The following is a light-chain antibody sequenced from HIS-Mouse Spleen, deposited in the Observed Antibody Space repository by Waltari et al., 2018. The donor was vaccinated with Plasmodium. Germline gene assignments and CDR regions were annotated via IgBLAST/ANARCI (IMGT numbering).Light chain of an antibody. J-gene: IGLJ2*01. Sequence: QSALTQPASVSGSPGQSFTISCTGTNSDVGGYNYLSWYQQHPGKPPKLRIYAVSNLAPGVSKLSSGSQSGNTASLSISGLQAEDEADYYCSSYTSSSTVVFGGGTKLTVL. V-gene: IGLV2-14*03. CDR3: SSYTSSSTVV. CDR1: NSDVGGYNY. CDR2: AVS.